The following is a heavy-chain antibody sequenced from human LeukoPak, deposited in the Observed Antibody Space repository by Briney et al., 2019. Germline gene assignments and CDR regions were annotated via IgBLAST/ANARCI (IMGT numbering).Heavy chain of an antibody. Sequence: SETLSLTCTVSGGSISSSSYYWGWIRQPPGKGLEWIGSIYYSGSTYYNPSLKSRVTISVDTSKNQFSLSLSSVTAADTAVYYCARGRYGGNSDWYFDLWGRGTLVTVSS. CDR3: ARGRYGGNSDWYFDL. V-gene: IGHV4-39*07. CDR2: IYYSGST. J-gene: IGHJ2*01. D-gene: IGHD4-23*01. CDR1: GGSISSSSYY.